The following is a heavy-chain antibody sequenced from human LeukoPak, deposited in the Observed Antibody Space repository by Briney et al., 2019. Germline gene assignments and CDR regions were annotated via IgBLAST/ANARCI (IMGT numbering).Heavy chain of an antibody. V-gene: IGHV3-7*01. CDR3: ARKPYCSGGSCYSDYFDY. J-gene: IGHJ4*02. CDR1: GFTFSSYW. Sequence: PGGSLRLSCAASGFTFSSYWMSWVRQAPGKGLEWVANIKQDGSEKYYVDSVKGRFTISRDNAKNSLYLQMNSLRAEDTAVYYCARKPYCSGGSCYSDYFDYWGQGTLVTVSS. CDR2: IKQDGSEK. D-gene: IGHD2-15*01.